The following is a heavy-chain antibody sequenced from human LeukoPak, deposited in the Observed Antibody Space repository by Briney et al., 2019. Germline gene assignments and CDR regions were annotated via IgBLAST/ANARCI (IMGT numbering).Heavy chain of an antibody. V-gene: IGHV3-23*01. Sequence: PGGSLRLSCAAYGFTFSSYAMSWVRQAPGKGLEWVSTISNSDGKTYYADSVKGRFTISRDNSKNTLYVQMNSLTAEDTAIYYCAKATGNLGNWGQGTLVTVSS. CDR1: GFTFSSYA. CDR3: AKATGNLGN. CDR2: ISNSDGKT. D-gene: IGHD1-1*01. J-gene: IGHJ4*02.